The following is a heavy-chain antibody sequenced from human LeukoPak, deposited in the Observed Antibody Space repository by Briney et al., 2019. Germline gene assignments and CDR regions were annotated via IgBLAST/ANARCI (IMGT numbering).Heavy chain of an antibody. CDR3: VREAGEYYFDY. J-gene: IGHJ4*02. CDR2: VSSDGSNK. D-gene: IGHD3-10*01. Sequence: GSLRLSCAASGFTFSSYAMHWVRQAPGKGLEWVAVVSSDGSNKYYADSVKGRFTISRDNSKNTLYLQMNSLRAEDTAVYYCVREAGEYYFDYWGQGTLVTVSS. CDR1: GFTFSSYA. V-gene: IGHV3-30-3*01.